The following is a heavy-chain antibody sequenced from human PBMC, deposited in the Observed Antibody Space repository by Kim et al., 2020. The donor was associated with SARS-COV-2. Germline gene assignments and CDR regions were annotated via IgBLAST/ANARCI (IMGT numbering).Heavy chain of an antibody. J-gene: IGHJ4*02. CDR3: ARDAGGKTSGDPFDY. Sequence: ASVKVSCKASGYTFTSYGISWVRQAPGQGLEWMGWISAYNGNTNYAQKLQGRVTMTTDTSTSTAYMELRSLRSDDTAVYYCARDAGGKTSGDPFDYWGQGTLVTVSS. D-gene: IGHD4-17*01. V-gene: IGHV1-18*01. CDR2: ISAYNGNT. CDR1: GYTFTSYG.